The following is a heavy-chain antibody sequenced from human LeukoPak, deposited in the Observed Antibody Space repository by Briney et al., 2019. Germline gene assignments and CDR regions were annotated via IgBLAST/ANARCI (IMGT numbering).Heavy chain of an antibody. CDR1: AASIIRSSYY. CDR2: IYYSGRT. CDR3: ARDIAVAVTGY. D-gene: IGHD6-19*01. V-gene: IGHV4-39*07. Sequence: SASLSPTRTVSAASIIRSSYYWGWISHPPGKGREWIGSIYYSGRTSYIPSPKSRVTTSVDTSKNQFSLKLSSVTAADTAVYYCARDIAVAVTGYWGQGTLVTVSS. J-gene: IGHJ1*01.